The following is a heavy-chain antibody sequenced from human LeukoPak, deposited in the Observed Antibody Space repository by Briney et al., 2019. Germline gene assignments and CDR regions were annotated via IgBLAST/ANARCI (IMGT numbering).Heavy chain of an antibody. CDR1: GGSISSYY. D-gene: IGHD2-15*01. Sequence: PSETLSLTCTVSGGSISSYYWSWIRQPPGKGLEWIGYIYYSGSTSYNPSLKSRVTISVDTSKNQFSLKLSSVTAADTAVYYCARVVVADGESDAFDIWGQGTMVTVSS. CDR2: IYYSGST. V-gene: IGHV4-59*01. CDR3: ARVVVADGESDAFDI. J-gene: IGHJ3*02.